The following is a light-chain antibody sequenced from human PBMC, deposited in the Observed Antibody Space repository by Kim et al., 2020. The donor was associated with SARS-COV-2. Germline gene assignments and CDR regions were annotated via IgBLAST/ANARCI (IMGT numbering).Light chain of an antibody. CDR3: QTWGTGWV. CDR2: LNSDGSH. Sequence: GPSVKLTCTLSSGHSSYAIAWHQQQPEKGPRYLMKLNSDGSHSKGDGIPDRFSGSSSGAERYLTISSLQSEDEADYYCQTWGTGWVFGGGTKLTVL. V-gene: IGLV4-69*01. J-gene: IGLJ3*02. CDR1: SGHSSYA.